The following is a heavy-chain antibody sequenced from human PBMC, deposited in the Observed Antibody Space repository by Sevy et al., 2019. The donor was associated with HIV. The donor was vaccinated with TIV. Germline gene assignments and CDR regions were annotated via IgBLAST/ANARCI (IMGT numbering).Heavy chain of an antibody. CDR1: GFTFSSYG. J-gene: IGHJ1*01. D-gene: IGHD2-21*02. CDR2: IWYDGSNK. Sequence: GGSLRLSCVASGFTFSSYGMHWVRQAPGKGLEWVAVIWYDGSNKYYADSVKGRFTISRDNSKNTLYLQMNSLRAEDTAVYYCARNGDCGGDCYPGYFQHWGQGTLVTVSS. CDR3: ARNGDCGGDCYPGYFQH. V-gene: IGHV3-33*01.